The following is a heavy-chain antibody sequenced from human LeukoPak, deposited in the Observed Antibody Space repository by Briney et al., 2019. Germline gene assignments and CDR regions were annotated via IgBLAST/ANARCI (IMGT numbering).Heavy chain of an antibody. CDR2: ISSSNLM. CDR3: ARDPGYSNSPYYLDY. Sequence: GGSLRLSCAASGFSFSSYSMNWVRQAPGKGLEWISSISSSNLMYDADSVKGRFTISRDNAKNSLYLHMNSLRAEDTAVFYCARDPGYSNSPYYLDYWGQGTLVTVSS. D-gene: IGHD5-12*01. J-gene: IGHJ4*02. V-gene: IGHV3-21*01. CDR1: GFSFSSYS.